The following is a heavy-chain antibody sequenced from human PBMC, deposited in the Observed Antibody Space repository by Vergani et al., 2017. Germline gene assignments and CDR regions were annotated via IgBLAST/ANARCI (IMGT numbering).Heavy chain of an antibody. D-gene: IGHD7-27*01. Sequence: EVQLVESGGGLVKPGGSLRLSCAASGFTFSSYSMNWVRQAPGKGLEWVSSISSSSSYIYYADSVKGRFTISRDNAKNSLYLQMNSLRAEDTAVYYCARDRGAGDGWFDPWGQGTLVTVSS. CDR2: ISSSSSYI. J-gene: IGHJ5*02. CDR1: GFTFSSYS. V-gene: IGHV3-21*01. CDR3: ARDRGAGDGWFDP.